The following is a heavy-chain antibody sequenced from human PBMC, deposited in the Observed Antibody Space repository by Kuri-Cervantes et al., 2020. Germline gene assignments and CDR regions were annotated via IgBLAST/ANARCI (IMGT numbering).Heavy chain of an antibody. J-gene: IGHJ3*02. CDR2: MNPNSGNT. D-gene: IGHD6-13*01. CDR3: ATSPEYSSSWYFLRPRDAFDI. CDR1: GYTFTSYD. Sequence: ASVKVSCKASGYTFTSYDINWVRQATGQGLEWMGWMNPNSGNTGYAQKFQGRVTMTRNTSISTAYMELSSLRSGDTAVYYCATSPEYSSSWYFLRPRDAFDIWGQGTMVTVSS. V-gene: IGHV1-8*01.